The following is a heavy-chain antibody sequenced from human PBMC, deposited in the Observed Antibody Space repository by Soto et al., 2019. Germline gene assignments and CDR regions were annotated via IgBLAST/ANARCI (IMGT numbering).Heavy chain of an antibody. CDR2: IYYTGST. CDR1: GGSISSYY. D-gene: IGHD7-27*01. J-gene: IGHJ6*04. Sequence: TLSLTCTVSGGSISSYYWSWIRQPPGKGLEWIGYIYYTGSTNYNPSLESRVTISLDTSKNQFSLNLRSVTAADTAVYYCARDLISIPGDSWGKGPTVTVSS. CDR3: ARDLISIPGDS. V-gene: IGHV4-59*01.